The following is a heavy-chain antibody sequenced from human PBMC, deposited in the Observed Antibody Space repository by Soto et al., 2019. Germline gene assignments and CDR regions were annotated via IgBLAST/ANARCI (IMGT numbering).Heavy chain of an antibody. CDR3: ARGGVSTRTFDY. D-gene: IGHD3-3*01. CDR2: IYPSDSDT. V-gene: IGHV5-51*01. J-gene: IGHJ4*02. Sequence: PGESLKISCKGSGYNFAGYWIAWVRQMPGKGLELMGIIYPSDSDTRYRPSFQGQVTISAGKSISSAYLQWSSLRASDTAMYYCARGGVSTRTFDYWGQGTPVTVPQ. CDR1: GYNFAGYW.